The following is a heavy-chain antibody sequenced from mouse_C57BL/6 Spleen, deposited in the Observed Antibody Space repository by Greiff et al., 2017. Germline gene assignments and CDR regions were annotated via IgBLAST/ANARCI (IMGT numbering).Heavy chain of an antibody. V-gene: IGHV1-15*01. CDR3: TRSGITTVPYFDY. CDR1: GYTFTDYE. J-gene: IGHJ2*01. D-gene: IGHD1-1*01. CDR2: IDPETGGT. Sequence: VQLQQSGAELVRPGASVTLSCKASGYTFTDYEMHWVKQTPVHGLEWIGAIDPETGGTAYNQKFKGKAILTADKSSSTAYMELRSLTSEDSAVYYCTRSGITTVPYFDYWGQGTTLTVSS.